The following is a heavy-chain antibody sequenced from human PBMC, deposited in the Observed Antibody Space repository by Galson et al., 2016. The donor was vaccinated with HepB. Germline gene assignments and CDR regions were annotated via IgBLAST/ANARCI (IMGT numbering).Heavy chain of an antibody. Sequence: SLRLSCAASGFTFSSYSLNWVRQAPGKGLEWISYISSSSSTIYYADSVKGRFTISRDNAKNSLYLQMNSLRDEDMAVYYCARGGNSGRGSFDPWGQGTLVTVSS. CDR3: ARGGNSGRGSFDP. V-gene: IGHV3-48*02. D-gene: IGHD4-23*01. J-gene: IGHJ5*02. CDR2: ISSSSSTI. CDR1: GFTFSSYS.